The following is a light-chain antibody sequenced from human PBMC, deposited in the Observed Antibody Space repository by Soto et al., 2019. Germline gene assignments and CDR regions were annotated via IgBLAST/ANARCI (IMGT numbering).Light chain of an antibody. V-gene: IGKV1-6*01. Sequence: AIQMTQSPSSLSASVGDRVTITCRPSQDIRNDLGWFQQKPGKAPKLLIYAASYLLSGVPSRFSGSGSGTDFTLTISSRQPEDFATYYCLQNYNYPRTFGQGTKVEVK. CDR1: QDIRND. CDR2: AAS. CDR3: LQNYNYPRT. J-gene: IGKJ1*01.